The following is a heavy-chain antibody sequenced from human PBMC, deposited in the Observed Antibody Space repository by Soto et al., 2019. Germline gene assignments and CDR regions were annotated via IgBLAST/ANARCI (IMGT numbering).Heavy chain of an antibody. CDR1: GFTFCSYA. CDR3: AKDRRDGDNFSFDY. Sequence: GGSLRLSCAASGFTFCSYAMHWVRQAPGKGLEWVAVISYDGSNKYYADAVKGRFTISSDNSKNTLYLQVNSLRAEDTAVYYCAKDRRDGDNFSFDYWGKGTLVTVSS. V-gene: IGHV3-30-3*01. J-gene: IGHJ4*02. CDR2: ISYDGSNK.